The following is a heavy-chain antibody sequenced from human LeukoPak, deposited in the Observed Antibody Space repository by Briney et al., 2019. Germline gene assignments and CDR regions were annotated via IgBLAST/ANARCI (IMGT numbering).Heavy chain of an antibody. V-gene: IGHV3-23*01. J-gene: IGHJ4*01. CDR3: AKGGSYAPLDI. CDR1: GFTFSDSA. CDR2: ISTSGGDA. Sequence: GGSLRLSCTASGFTFSDSAMTWVRQAPGKGLEWVSAISTSGGDAIYTDSVKDRFTISRDNPKNTLYLQMNSLRAEDTAIYYCAKGGSYAPLDIWGHGTLVTVSS. D-gene: IGHD1-26*01.